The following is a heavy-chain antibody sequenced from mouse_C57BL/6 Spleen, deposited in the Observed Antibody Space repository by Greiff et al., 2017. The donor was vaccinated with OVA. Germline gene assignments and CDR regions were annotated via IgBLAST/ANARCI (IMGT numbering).Heavy chain of an antibody. CDR2: ISDGGSYT. J-gene: IGHJ2*01. CDR1: GFTFSSYA. V-gene: IGHV5-4*01. Sequence: EVKVVESGGGLVKPGGSLKLSCAASGFTFSSYAMSWVRQTPEKRLEWVATISDGGSYTYYPDNVKGRFTISRDNAKNNLYLQMSHLKSEDTAMYYCAREVKPYGSSYDYFDYWGQGTTLTVSS. CDR3: AREVKPYGSSYDYFDY. D-gene: IGHD1-1*01.